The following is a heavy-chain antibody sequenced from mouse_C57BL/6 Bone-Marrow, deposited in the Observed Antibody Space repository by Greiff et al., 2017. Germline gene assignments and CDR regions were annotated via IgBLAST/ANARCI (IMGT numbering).Heavy chain of an antibody. D-gene: IGHD1-1*01. CDR1: GFNIKDDY. J-gene: IGHJ3*01. Sequence: EVKLQESGAELVRPGASVKLSCTASGFNIKDDYMHWVKQRPEQGLEWIGWIDPENGDTEYASKFQGKATITADTSSNTAYLQLSSLTSEDTAVYYCTAPYYGSSYGAYWGQGTLVTVSA. CDR2: IDPENGDT. V-gene: IGHV14-4*01. CDR3: TAPYYGSSYGAY.